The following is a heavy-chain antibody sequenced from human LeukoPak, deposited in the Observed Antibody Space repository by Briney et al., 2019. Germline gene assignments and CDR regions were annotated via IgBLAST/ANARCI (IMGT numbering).Heavy chain of an antibody. CDR1: GYSISSGDY. CDR3: ARRSQYYDFWSGYYGDYFDY. D-gene: IGHD3-3*01. J-gene: IGHJ4*02. V-gene: IGHV4-38-2*01. CDR2: IYHSGST. Sequence: SETLSLTCAVSGYSISSGDYWGWIRQPPGKGLEWIGSIYHSGSTYYNPSLKSRVTISVDTSKNQFSLKLSSVTAANTAVYYCARRSQYYDFWSGYYGDYFDYWGQGTLVTLSS.